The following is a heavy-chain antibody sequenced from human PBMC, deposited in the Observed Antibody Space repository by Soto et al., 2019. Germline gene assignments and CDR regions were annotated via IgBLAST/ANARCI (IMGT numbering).Heavy chain of an antibody. D-gene: IGHD2-15*01. CDR1: GFTFISYG. V-gene: IGHV3-30*18. CDR3: AKDMVVAATPGMFDY. CDR2: ISYDGSNK. Sequence: PGGSLRLSWAASGFTFISYGMHWVRQAPGKGLEWVAVISYDGSNKYYADSVKGRFTISRDNSKNTLYLKMNSLRAEDTAVYYCAKDMVVAATPGMFDYWGQGTLVTVSS. J-gene: IGHJ4*02.